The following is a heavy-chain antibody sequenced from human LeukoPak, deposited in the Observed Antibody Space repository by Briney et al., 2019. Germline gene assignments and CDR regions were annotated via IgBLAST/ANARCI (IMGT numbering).Heavy chain of an antibody. D-gene: IGHD3-22*01. CDR3: ARSLDYYDSSGPGAFDI. V-gene: IGHV3-30-3*01. Sequence: PGGSLRLSCAASGFTFSSYAMHWVRQAPGKGLEGVAGISYDGSNKYYADSVKGRFPISRDNSKNTLYLQMNSLRAEDTAVYYCARSLDYYDSSGPGAFDIWGQGTMVTVSS. CDR1: GFTFSSYA. J-gene: IGHJ3*02. CDR2: ISYDGSNK.